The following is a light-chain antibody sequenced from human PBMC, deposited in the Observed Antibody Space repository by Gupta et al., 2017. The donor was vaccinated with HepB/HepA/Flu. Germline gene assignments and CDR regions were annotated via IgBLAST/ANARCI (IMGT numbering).Light chain of an antibody. CDR1: QSVSSTY. CDR3: QQYGSSPLT. V-gene: IGKV3-20*01. Sequence: EIVLTQSPGTLSLSPGERATLSCRASQSVSSTYLAWYQQKPGQAPMLLIYGASSRATGIPDSFSGSGSGTDFTLTISRLEPEDFALYYCQQYGSSPLTFGGGTKVESK. J-gene: IGKJ4*01. CDR2: GAS.